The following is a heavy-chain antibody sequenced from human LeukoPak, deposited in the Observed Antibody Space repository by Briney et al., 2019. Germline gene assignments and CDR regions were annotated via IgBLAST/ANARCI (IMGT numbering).Heavy chain of an antibody. Sequence: GGSLRLSCAASGFTVSSNYMNWVRQAPGKGLEWVSIIYSGGSTFYADSVKGRFTISRDNSKNTLHLQMNSLRAEDTAVYYCARSNDAFDIWGQGTMVIVSS. CDR2: IYSGGST. J-gene: IGHJ3*02. CDR1: GFTVSSNY. CDR3: ARSNDAFDI. D-gene: IGHD5/OR15-5a*01. V-gene: IGHV3-53*01.